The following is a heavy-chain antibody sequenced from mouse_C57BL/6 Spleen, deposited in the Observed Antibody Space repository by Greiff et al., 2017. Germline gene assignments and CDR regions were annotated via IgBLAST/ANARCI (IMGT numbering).Heavy chain of an antibody. J-gene: IGHJ4*01. D-gene: IGHD4-1*01. CDR1: GFSFNTYA. CDR3: VRQNWAMDY. Sequence: VQLVESGGGLVKPKGSLKLSCAASGFSFNTYAMNWVRQAPGKGLEWVARIRSKSNNYATYYADSVKDRFTISRDDSESMLYLQMNNLKTEDTAMYYCVRQNWAMDYWGQGTSVTVSS. CDR2: IRSKSNNYAT. V-gene: IGHV10-1*01.